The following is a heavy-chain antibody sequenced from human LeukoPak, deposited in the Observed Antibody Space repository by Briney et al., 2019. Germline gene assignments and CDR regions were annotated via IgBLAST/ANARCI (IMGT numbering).Heavy chain of an antibody. V-gene: IGHV3-53*04. J-gene: IGHJ6*02. CDR1: GFTVRINY. CDR3: ARENGHCSTFSCPLDL. CDR2: IYNDDVGGNI. D-gene: IGHD2-2*01. Sequence: GGSLRLSCSASGFTVRINYMSWVRQAPGKGLEWVAVIYNDDVGGNIYYADSVQGRFTISRHNSENTLYLQMNRLRVEDTAVYYCARENGHCSTFSCPLDLWGQGTTVTVSS.